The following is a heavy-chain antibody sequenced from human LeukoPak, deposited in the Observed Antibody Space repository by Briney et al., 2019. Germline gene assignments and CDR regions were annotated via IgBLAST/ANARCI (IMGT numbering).Heavy chain of an antibody. CDR3: ATSPRIQLWTRYYFDY. Sequence: PSETLSLTCAVYGGSFSGYYWSWIRQPPGKGLEWIGEINHSGSTNYNPSLKSRVTISVDTSKNQFSLKLSSVTAADTAVYYCATSPRIQLWTRYYFDYWGQGTLVTVSS. D-gene: IGHD5-18*01. CDR2: INHSGST. J-gene: IGHJ4*02. V-gene: IGHV4-34*01. CDR1: GGSFSGYY.